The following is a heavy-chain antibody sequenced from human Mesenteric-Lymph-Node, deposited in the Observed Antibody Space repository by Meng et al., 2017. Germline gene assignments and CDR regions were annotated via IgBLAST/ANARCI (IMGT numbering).Heavy chain of an antibody. J-gene: IGHJ5*02. Sequence: QVQRQQWGAGLLKPSETLSLICAVCGGSFSGYYCRWIRQPPGKGLEWIGYIYYSGNTYYNPSLKSRVTISIDTSKNQFSLKLSSVTAADTAVYYCARAEYYNWFDPWGQGTLVTVSS. CDR2: IYYSGNT. V-gene: IGHV4-34*01. CDR1: GGSFSGYY. D-gene: IGHD1-14*01. CDR3: ARAEYYNWFDP.